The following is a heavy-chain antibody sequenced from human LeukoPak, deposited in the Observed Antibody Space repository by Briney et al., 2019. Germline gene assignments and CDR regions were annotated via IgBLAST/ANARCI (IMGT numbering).Heavy chain of an antibody. CDR2: ISAYNGNT. V-gene: IGHV1-18*01. CDR1: RYTFTREG. Sequence: GASVKVSCKASRYTFTREGISWVRQAPGHGLEWRGWISAYNGNTNYAKKLQGRVPMTTDTSTSTAYVELRSLRSDDTAVYYCARVRTPGITIFGVVIMNYYYYMDVWGKGTTVTVSS. D-gene: IGHD3-3*01. J-gene: IGHJ6*03. CDR3: ARVRTPGITIFGVVIMNYYYYMDV.